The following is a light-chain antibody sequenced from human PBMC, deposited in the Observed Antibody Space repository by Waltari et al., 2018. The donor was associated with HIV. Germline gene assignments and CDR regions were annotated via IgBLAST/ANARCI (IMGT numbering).Light chain of an antibody. CDR3: QQYNSYSPIT. J-gene: IGKJ5*01. CDR2: KAS. Sequence: DIQMTQSPSTLSASVGDRVTITCRASQSISSWLAWYQQKPGKAPKLLIYKASSLDSGVPSRFSGSGSGTEFTLTISSLQPDDFATYYCQQYNSYSPITFGQGTRREIK. V-gene: IGKV1-5*03. CDR1: QSISSW.